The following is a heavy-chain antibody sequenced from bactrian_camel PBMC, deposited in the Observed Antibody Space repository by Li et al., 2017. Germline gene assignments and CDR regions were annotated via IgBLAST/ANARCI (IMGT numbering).Heavy chain of an antibody. J-gene: IGHJ6*01. V-gene: IGHV3-3*01. CDR2: ILFNDQNT. CDR1: GVSFSSFS. CDR3: AAESQGTNWLEARFRY. Sequence: HVQLVESGGGSVQAGGSLSLSCKASGVSFSSFSMGWFRQAPGKEREGVAVILFNDQNTYYADSVKGRFTISRDNDKKILLLKMENLNPEDAARYYCAAESQGTNWLEARFRYWGQGTQVTVS. D-gene: IGHD1*01.